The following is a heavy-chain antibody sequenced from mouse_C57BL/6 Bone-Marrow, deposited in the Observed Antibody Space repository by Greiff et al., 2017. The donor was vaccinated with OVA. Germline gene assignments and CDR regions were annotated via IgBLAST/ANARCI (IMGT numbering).Heavy chain of an antibody. D-gene: IGHD1-1*01. V-gene: IGHV1-15*01. CDR1: GYTFTDYE. CDR3: TRGDYYVSSGWYFDV. CDR2: IDPETGGT. Sequence: VQLQQSGAELVRPGASVTLSCKASGYTFTDYEMHWVKQTPVHGLEWIGAIDPETGGTAYNQKFKGKAILTADKSSSTAYMELRSLTSEDSAVYYCTRGDYYVSSGWYFDVWGTGTTVTVSS. J-gene: IGHJ1*03.